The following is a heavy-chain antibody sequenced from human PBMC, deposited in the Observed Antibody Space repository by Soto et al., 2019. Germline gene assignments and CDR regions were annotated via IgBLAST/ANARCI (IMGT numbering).Heavy chain of an antibody. CDR3: AKALHDYGDYGCDY. D-gene: IGHD4-17*01. V-gene: IGHV3-23*01. CDR2: ISGSGGST. Sequence: PGGSLRLSCAASGFTLSSYAMSLVRPAPGKGLEWVSAISGSGGSTYYADSVKGRFTLSRDNSKNTLYLQMNSLRAEDRAVYYCAKALHDYGDYGCDYWGQGTLVTVSS. J-gene: IGHJ4*02. CDR1: GFTLSSYA.